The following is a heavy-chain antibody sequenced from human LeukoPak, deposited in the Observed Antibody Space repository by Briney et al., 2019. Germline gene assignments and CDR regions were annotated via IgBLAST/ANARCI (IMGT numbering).Heavy chain of an antibody. V-gene: IGHV5-51*01. Sequence: GESLKISCKGSGYGFTSYWIGWVRQMPGKGLEWMGIIYPGDSDTRYSPSFQGQVTISADKSISTAYLQWSSLKASDTAMYYCARPAADFWSGSYYFDYWGQGTLVTVSS. J-gene: IGHJ4*02. CDR1: GYGFTSYW. D-gene: IGHD3-3*01. CDR2: IYPGDSDT. CDR3: ARPAADFWSGSYYFDY.